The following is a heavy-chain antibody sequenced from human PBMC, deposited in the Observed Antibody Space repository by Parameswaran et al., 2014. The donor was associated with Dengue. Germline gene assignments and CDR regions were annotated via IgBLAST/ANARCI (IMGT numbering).Heavy chain of an antibody. D-gene: IGHD6-6*01. CDR2: ISSSGSTI. CDR3: ARTSIARQRSLDY. V-gene: IGHV3-48*03. J-gene: IGHJ4*02. Sequence: VRQAPGKGLEWVSYISSSGSTIYYADSVKGRFTISRDNAKNSLYLQMNSLRAEDTAVYYCARTSIARQRSLDYWGQGTLVTVSS.